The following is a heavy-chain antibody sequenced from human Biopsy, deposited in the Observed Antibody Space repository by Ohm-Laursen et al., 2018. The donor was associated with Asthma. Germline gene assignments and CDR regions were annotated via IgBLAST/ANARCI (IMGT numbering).Heavy chain of an antibody. CDR2: VFWSGST. CDR1: GGYTGSSDHH. V-gene: IGHV4-30-4*01. J-gene: IGHJ6*02. Sequence: TLSLTCRVSGGYTGSSDHHWAWIRQAPGKGLEWIGFVFWSGSTHYSRSLERRVSISIDTATNEFSMKLWSVTPADTAVYFCARVVSYGDIYFGIDVRGPGNTVVVS. CDR3: ARVVSYGDIYFGIDV. D-gene: IGHD4-17*01.